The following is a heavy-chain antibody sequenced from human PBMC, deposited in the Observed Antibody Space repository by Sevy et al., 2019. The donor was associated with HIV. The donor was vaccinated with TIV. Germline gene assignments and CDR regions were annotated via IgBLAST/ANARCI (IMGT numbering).Heavy chain of an antibody. CDR2: IYHSGST. CDR1: GGSISSSNW. J-gene: IGHJ4*02. D-gene: IGHD3-10*01. Sequence: SETLSLTCAVSGGSISSSNWWSWVRQPPGKGLEWIGEIYHSGSTNYNPSLKSRVTISVDKSKNQFSLKLSAVTAADTAVYYCARDPDGSGSHDYWGQGTLVTVSS. CDR3: ARDPDGSGSHDY. V-gene: IGHV4-4*02.